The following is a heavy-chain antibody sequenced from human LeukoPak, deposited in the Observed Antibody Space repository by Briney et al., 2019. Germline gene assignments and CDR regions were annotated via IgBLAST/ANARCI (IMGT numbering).Heavy chain of an antibody. CDR1: GFTFSDYY. Sequence: GGSLRLSCAASGFTFSDYYMSWIRQAPGKGLEWVSYISSSGSTIYYADSVKGRFTISRDNAKNSLYLQMNSLRAEDTAVYYCARDGEYYYGSGSYINWFAPWGQGPLATVPS. CDR3: ARDGEYYYGSGSYINWFAP. V-gene: IGHV3-11*01. D-gene: IGHD3-10*01. CDR2: ISSSGSTI. J-gene: IGHJ5*02.